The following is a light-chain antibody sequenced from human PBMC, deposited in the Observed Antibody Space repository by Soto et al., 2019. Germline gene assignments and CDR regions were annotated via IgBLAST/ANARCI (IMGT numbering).Light chain of an antibody. J-gene: IGKJ5*01. CDR3: QQSYSVSIT. Sequence: DIQLTQSPSSLSASVGDRATLSCRASQSISSHLNWYQQKSGRAPQLLIHAAFTLQTGVPSRFSGSGSGTDFTLTISSLQPEDFATYYCQQSYSVSITFGQGTRLEIK. CDR1: QSISSH. V-gene: IGKV1-39*01. CDR2: AAF.